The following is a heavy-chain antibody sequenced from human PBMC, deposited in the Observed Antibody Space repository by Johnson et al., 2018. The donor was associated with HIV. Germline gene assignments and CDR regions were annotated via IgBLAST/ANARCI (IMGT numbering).Heavy chain of an antibody. CDR2: IWYDGSNK. J-gene: IGHJ3*01. Sequence: QVQLVESGGGVVQPGRSLRLSCAASGFTFNSYGMHWVRQAPGKGLEWVAVIWYDGSNKYYADSVKGRFTISRDNSKNTLYLQMGSLRAEDMAVYYCAKGRGYDYDALDFWGQGTMVTVSS. D-gene: IGHD5-12*01. V-gene: IGHV3-33*06. CDR3: AKGRGYDYDALDF. CDR1: GFTFNSYG.